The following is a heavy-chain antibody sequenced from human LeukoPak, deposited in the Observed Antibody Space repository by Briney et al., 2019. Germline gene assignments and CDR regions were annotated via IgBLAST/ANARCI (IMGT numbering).Heavy chain of an antibody. CDR2: INSDGSST. D-gene: IGHD2-21*01. Sequence: PGGSLRLSCAVSGLTFSNVWMHWVRHVPGQGLVCVSRINSDGSSTVYADSVKGRFTISRDNAKNMLYLQMNSLRAEDAAVYYCASFRDSDNWGQGTMVTVSS. CDR3: ASFRDSDN. CDR1: GLTFSNVW. V-gene: IGHV3-74*01. J-gene: IGHJ3*02.